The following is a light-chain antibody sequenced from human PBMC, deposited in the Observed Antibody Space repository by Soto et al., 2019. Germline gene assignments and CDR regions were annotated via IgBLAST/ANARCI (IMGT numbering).Light chain of an antibody. J-gene: IGKJ5*01. Sequence: EIVMTQSPGTLSVSPGETATLSCRAGQCVTTNFAWYQQKSGQSPRLLIYDVSIRATSVPARFSGTGSETDFTLTISGLQSEDSAVYFCQQYNNWPFSFGQGTRLESK. CDR2: DVS. V-gene: IGKV3-15*01. CDR1: QCVTTN. CDR3: QQYNNWPFS.